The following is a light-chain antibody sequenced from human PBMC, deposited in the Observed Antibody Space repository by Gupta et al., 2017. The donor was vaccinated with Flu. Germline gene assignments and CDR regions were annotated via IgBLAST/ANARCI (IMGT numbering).Light chain of an antibody. CDR1: SSDVGSYNL. J-gene: IGLJ1*01. CDR2: EVI. CDR3: CSYADFGTFV. Sequence: ITISCTGTSSDVGSYNLVSWYQQHPGKAPQLIIYEVIKRPSGISNRFSGSKSGNTASLTISGLQPEDEADYFCCSYADFGTFVFRTETKVTVL. V-gene: IGLV2-23*02.